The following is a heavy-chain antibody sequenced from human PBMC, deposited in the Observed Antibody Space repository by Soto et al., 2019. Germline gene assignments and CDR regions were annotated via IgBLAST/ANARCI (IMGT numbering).Heavy chain of an antibody. CDR3: ARGRYSSSWREIIDL. CDR1: GGSFSGYY. CDR2: INHGGST. Sequence: NPSETLSLTCVVHGGSFSGYYWSWVRQPPGEGLEWIGEINHGGSTNYSPSLKSRVTMSVDTSKNQISLKMSSVTAADTATYYCARGRYSSSWREIIDLWGQGTLVTVSS. V-gene: IGHV4-34*01. J-gene: IGHJ4*02. D-gene: IGHD4-4*01.